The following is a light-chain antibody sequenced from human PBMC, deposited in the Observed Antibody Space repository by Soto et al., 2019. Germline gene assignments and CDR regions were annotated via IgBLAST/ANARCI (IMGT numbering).Light chain of an antibody. J-gene: IGKJ3*01. CDR1: QSVSSN. CDR2: GAS. CDR3: QQYNNWPPWT. V-gene: IGKV3-15*01. Sequence: EIVMTQSPATLSVSPGERATLSCRASQSVSSNLAWYQQKPGQAPRLLIYGASTRATGIPARFSGGGSGTEFSLTISSLQSEDFAVYYYQQYNNWPPWTFGPGTKVDIK.